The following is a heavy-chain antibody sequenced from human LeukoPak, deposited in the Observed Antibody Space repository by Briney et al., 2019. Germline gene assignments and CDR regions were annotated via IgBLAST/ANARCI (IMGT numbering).Heavy chain of an antibody. V-gene: IGHV3-21*01. D-gene: IGHD1-26*01. Sequence: GGSLRLSCAASGFTLSSYSMNWVRQAPGKGLEWVSSISSSSSYIYYADSVKGRFTISRDNAKNSLYLQMNSLRAEDTAVYYCASEGGSFAGPNWFDPWGQGTLVTVSS. CDR3: ASEGGSFAGPNWFDP. CDR1: GFTLSSYS. CDR2: ISSSSSYI. J-gene: IGHJ5*02.